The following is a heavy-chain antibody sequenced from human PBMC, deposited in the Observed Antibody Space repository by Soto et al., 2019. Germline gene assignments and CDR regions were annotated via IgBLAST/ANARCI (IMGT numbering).Heavy chain of an antibody. Sequence: QVQLQESGPGLVRPAETLSLICSVSTDSMRTYSWTWIRQSPGKGLEWIGYVYHTGRTEYNPSLESRVTISIDMSKKQFSLQVTSVTAADTAVYFCARDDTTGLLEFWGQGTLVTVSS. CDR1: TDSMRTYS. V-gene: IGHV4-59*01. CDR2: VYHTGRT. J-gene: IGHJ4*02. CDR3: ARDDTTGLLEF.